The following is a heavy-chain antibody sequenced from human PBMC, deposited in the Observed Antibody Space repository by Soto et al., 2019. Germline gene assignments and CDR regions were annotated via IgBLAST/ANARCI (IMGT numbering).Heavy chain of an antibody. J-gene: IGHJ6*02. CDR3: ATGCSSTSCYFYYYGMDV. CDR1: GFTFSSYG. D-gene: IGHD2-2*01. CDR2: IWYDGSNK. V-gene: IGHV3-33*01. Sequence: LRLSCAASGFTFSSYGMHWVRQAPGKGLEWVAVIWYDGSNKYYADSVKGRFTISRDNSKNTLYLQMNSLRAEDTAVYYCATGCSSTSCYFYYYGMDVWGQGTTVTVSS.